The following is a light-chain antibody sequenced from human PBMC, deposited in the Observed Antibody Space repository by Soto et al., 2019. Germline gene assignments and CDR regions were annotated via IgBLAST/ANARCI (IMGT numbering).Light chain of an antibody. J-gene: IGKJ1*01. CDR1: QSVSNN. V-gene: IGKV3-15*01. CDR2: GAS. Sequence: EIVLTQSPGTLSLSPGERATLSCRASQSVSNNYLAWYQQKPGQAPRLPIYGASTRATGIPARFSGSGSGTEFTLTISSLQSEDFAVYYCQQYNNWPPTFGQGTKVDIK. CDR3: QQYNNWPPT.